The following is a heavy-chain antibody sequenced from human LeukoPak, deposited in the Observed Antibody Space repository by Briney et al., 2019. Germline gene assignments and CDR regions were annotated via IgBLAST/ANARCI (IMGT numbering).Heavy chain of an antibody. D-gene: IGHD1-26*01. J-gene: IGHJ3*02. CDR3: ARDWDLNAFDI. CDR2: ISYDGSNK. CDR1: GFTFSSYG. Sequence: GRSLRLSCAASGFTFSSYGMHWVRQAPGKGLEWVAVISYDGSNKYYADSVKGRFTISRDNSKNTLYLQMNSLRAEDTAVYYCARDWDLNAFDIWGQGTMVIVSS. V-gene: IGHV3-30*03.